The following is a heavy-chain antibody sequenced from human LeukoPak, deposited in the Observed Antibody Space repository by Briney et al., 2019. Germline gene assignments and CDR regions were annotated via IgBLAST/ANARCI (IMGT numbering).Heavy chain of an antibody. CDR1: GYTFTGYY. CDR2: INPNSGGT. V-gene: IGHV1-2*02. CDR3: ARDFTGFSTTSLFDY. Sequence: ASVKVSCKASGYTFTGYYMHRVRQAPGQGLEWMGWINPNSGGTNYAQKFQGRVTMTRDTSISTAYMELSRLRSDDTAVYYCARDFTGFSTTSLFDYWGQGTLVTVSS. J-gene: IGHJ4*02. D-gene: IGHD3-9*01.